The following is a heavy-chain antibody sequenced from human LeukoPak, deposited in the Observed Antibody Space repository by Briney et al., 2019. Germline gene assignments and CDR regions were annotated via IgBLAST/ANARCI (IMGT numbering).Heavy chain of an antibody. CDR3: ARGKSRLVDSFDC. J-gene: IGHJ4*02. V-gene: IGHV3-11*01. D-gene: IGHD2-2*01. Sequence: GGSLRLSCAASGFTFSDYYMNWIRQAPGKGLEWVSYISSSGGTINYADSVKGRFTISRDNAKNSLYLQINSLRADDTAVYYCARGKSRLVDSFDCWGQGTLVTVSS. CDR1: GFTFSDYY. CDR2: ISSSGGTI.